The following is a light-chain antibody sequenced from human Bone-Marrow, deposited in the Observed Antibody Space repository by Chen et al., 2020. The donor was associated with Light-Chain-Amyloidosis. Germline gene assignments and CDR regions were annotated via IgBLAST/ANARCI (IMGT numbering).Light chain of an antibody. CDR3: QQFDDFPFT. Sequence: IQMTQSPSSLSASIGDRVTITCQASQDISDYLNWYQQQPGKAPKLLNYDASKLENGVPSRFSGSGSGSDFSFTISSLQPEDFATYYCQQFDDFPFTFGPGTKVDRK. V-gene: IGKV1-33*01. CDR1: QDISDY. CDR2: DAS. J-gene: IGKJ3*01.